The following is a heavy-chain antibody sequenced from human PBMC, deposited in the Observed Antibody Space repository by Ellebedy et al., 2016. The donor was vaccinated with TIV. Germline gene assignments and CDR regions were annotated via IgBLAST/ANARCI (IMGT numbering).Heavy chain of an antibody. CDR1: GFTFSDSY. Sequence: GESLKISXAASGFTFSDSYMTWIRQAPGKGLEWISYISHSGSVIYYADSVKGRFTVSRDNAKNSVYLQMNSLRAEDTAVYYCARVGQFDYWGQGTLVTVSS. J-gene: IGHJ4*02. CDR3: ARVGQFDY. CDR2: ISHSGSVI. V-gene: IGHV3-11*01.